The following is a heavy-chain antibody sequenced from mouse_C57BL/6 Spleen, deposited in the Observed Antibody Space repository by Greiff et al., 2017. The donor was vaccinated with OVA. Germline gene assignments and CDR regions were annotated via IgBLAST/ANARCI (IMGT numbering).Heavy chain of an antibody. D-gene: IGHD1-1*01. CDR2: INPNNGGT. CDR3: ANYGSSYIAY. J-gene: IGHJ3*01. Sequence: LEESGPELVKPGASVKMSCKASGYTFTDYNMHWVKQSHGKSLEWIGYINPNNGGTSYNQKFKGKATLTVNKSSSTAYMELRSLTSEDSAVYYCANYGSSYIAYWGQGTLVTVSA. CDR1: GYTFTDYN. V-gene: IGHV1-22*01.